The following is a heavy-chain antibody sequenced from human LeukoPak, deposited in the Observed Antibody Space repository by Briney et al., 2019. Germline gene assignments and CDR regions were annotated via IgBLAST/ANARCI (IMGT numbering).Heavy chain of an antibody. CDR3: ARADIVVVVAATGAAFDI. V-gene: IGHV1-69*13. CDR1: GGTFSSYA. CDR2: IIPIFGTA. Sequence: SVKVSCKASGGTFSSYAISWVRQAPGQGLEWMGGIIPIFGTANYAQKFQGRVTITADESTSTAYMELSSLRSEDTAVYYCARADIVVVVAATGAAFDIWGQGTMVTVSS. D-gene: IGHD2-15*01. J-gene: IGHJ3*02.